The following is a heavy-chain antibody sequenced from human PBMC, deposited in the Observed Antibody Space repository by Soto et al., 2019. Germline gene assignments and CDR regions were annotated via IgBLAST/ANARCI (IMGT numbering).Heavy chain of an antibody. CDR3: ERDPLLPGSPQNWFDP. J-gene: IGHJ5*02. CDR2: ISAYNGNT. V-gene: IGHV1-18*01. D-gene: IGHD2-15*01. CDR1: GYTFTSYG. Sequence: QVPLVQSGAEVKKPGASVKVSCKASGYTFTSYGISWVRQAPGQGLERMGWISAYNGNTNYAQKLQGRVTMTTDTSTSTSYMELRSLRSDDTAVYYCERDPLLPGSPQNWFDPWGQGTLVTVSS.